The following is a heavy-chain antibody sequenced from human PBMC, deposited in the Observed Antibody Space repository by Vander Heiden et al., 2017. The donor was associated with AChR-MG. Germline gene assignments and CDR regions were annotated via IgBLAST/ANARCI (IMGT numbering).Heavy chain of an antibody. Sequence: EVQLVESGGGLVQPGRSLRFSCTASGFTFGDYARSWFRQSPGKGLEWVGFIRSKAYGGTTEYAASVKGRFTISRDDSKSIAYLQMNSLKTEDTAVYYCTRARPSYYYGMDVWGQGTTVTVSS. J-gene: IGHJ6*02. D-gene: IGHD6-6*01. V-gene: IGHV3-49*03. CDR1: GFTFGDYA. CDR3: TRARPSYYYGMDV. CDR2: IRSKAYGGTT.